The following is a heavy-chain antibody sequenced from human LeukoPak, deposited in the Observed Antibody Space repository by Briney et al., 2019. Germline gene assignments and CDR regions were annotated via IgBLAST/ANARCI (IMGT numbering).Heavy chain of an antibody. V-gene: IGHV3-66*01. Sequence: GGSLRLSCAASGFTFSSYAMSWVRQAPGKGLEWVSVIYSGGSTYYADSVKGRFTISRDNSKNTLYLQMNSLRAEDTAVYYCARGPKYCSGGSCYYAVDYWGQGTLVTVSS. D-gene: IGHD2-15*01. CDR2: IYSGGST. CDR3: ARGPKYCSGGSCYYAVDY. J-gene: IGHJ4*02. CDR1: GFTFSSYA.